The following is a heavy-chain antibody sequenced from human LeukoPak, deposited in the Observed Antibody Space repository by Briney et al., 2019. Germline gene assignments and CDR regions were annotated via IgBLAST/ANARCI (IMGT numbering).Heavy chain of an antibody. Sequence: GGSLRLSCAASGFTFSSYGMHWVRQAPGKGLEWVAVIWYDGSNKYYADSVKGRFTISRDNSMNTLYLQMNSLRAEDTAVYYCARVLSVYGDSTPFDYWGQGTLVTVSS. J-gene: IGHJ4*02. CDR2: IWYDGSNK. D-gene: IGHD4-17*01. CDR1: GFTFSSYG. CDR3: ARVLSVYGDSTPFDY. V-gene: IGHV3-33*01.